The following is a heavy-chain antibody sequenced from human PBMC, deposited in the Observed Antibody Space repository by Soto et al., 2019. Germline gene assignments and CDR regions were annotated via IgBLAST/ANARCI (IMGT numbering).Heavy chain of an antibody. V-gene: IGHV3-30-3*01. D-gene: IGHD3-10*01. CDR2: ISYDGSNQ. CDR3: ARAFYDSDSGSKEEYSDY. CDR1: GFTFSTHS. J-gene: IGHJ4*02. Sequence: QVQLVESGGGVVQPGRTLRLSCAASGFTFSTHSMDWVRQAPGKGLEWVAFISYDGSNQHYASSVKGRFTISRDNSKNALYLQMNSPRAEDTAVYYCARAFYDSDSGSKEEYSDYWGQGTLVTVS.